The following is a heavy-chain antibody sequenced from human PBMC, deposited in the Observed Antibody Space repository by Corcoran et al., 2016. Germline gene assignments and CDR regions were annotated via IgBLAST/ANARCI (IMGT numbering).Heavy chain of an antibody. Sequence: EVQLVESGGGLVQPGGSLKLYCAASGFTFSGSAMHWVRQASGKGLEWVGRIRSKANSYATAYAASVKGRFTISRDDSKNTAYLQMNSLKTEDTSVYYCTRHAESSSWTFDYWGQGTLVTVSS. D-gene: IGHD6-13*01. CDR1: GFTFSGSA. CDR2: IRSKANSYAT. V-gene: IGHV3-73*02. J-gene: IGHJ4*02. CDR3: TRHAESSSWTFDY.